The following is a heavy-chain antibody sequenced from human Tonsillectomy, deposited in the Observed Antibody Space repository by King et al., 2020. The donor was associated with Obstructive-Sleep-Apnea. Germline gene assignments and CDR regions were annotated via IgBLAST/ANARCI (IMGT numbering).Heavy chain of an antibody. CDR2: MNPNSGNT. CDR3: ARAQTGGYEGDY. Sequence: VQLVESGAEVKKPGASVKVSCKASGYTFTSYDINWVRQATGQGLEWMGWMNPNSGNTGYAQKLQDRVSMTRNTSISTAYMELSSLRSEDTAVYYCARAQTGGYEGDYWGQGTLVTVSS. CDR1: GYTFTSYD. D-gene: IGHD5-12*01. J-gene: IGHJ4*02. V-gene: IGHV1-8*01.